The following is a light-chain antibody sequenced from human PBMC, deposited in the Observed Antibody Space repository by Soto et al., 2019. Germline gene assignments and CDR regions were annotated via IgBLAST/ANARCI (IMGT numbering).Light chain of an antibody. CDR2: KAS. J-gene: IGKJ1*01. CDR1: QSINNW. Sequence: DIQMTQSPSTLSASVGDRVTITCRASQSINNWLAWYQQKPGKAPKLFIFKASTLESGVPSRFSGSGSGTEFTLSISILHPDDFATYFCQQYESFPRTFGKGTKVEIK. V-gene: IGKV1-5*03. CDR3: QQYESFPRT.